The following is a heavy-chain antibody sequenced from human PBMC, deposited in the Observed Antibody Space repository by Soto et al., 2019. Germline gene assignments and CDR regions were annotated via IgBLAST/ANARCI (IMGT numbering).Heavy chain of an antibody. D-gene: IGHD3-22*01. CDR2: INHTGGT. J-gene: IGHJ5*02. CDR1: GGSVNGYY. Sequence: SETLSLTCAVYGGSVNGYYWNWIRQPPGKGLEWIGEINHTGGTYYNPSLNSRVTLSIDMTNNHVSLILNSVTAADTAVYYCARVGPWVPYYYDSSPYTFENWFDPWGQGTLVTVSS. V-gene: IGHV4-34*01. CDR3: ARVGPWVPYYYDSSPYTFENWFDP.